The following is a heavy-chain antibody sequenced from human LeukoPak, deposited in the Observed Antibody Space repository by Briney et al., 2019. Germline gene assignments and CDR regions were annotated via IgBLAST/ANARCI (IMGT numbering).Heavy chain of an antibody. CDR3: AGHHPRNTVDF. D-gene: IGHD2/OR15-2a*01. CDR2: ISDIGSI. CDR1: GGSISSYY. J-gene: IGHJ4*02. V-gene: IGHV4-59*08. Sequence: SETLSLTCTVSGGSISSYYWSWIRQTPGKGLEWIAYISDIGSINYNPSLKSRVTISLDTSKNQFSLKLSSVTAADTAVYYCAGHHPRNTVDFWGQGTLVTVSS.